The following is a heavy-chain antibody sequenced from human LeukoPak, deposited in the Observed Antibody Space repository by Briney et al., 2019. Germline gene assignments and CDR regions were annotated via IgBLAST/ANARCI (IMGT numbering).Heavy chain of an antibody. J-gene: IGHJ4*02. CDR1: GVSISNSRSF. D-gene: IGHD3-22*01. V-gene: IGHV4-39*01. CDR3: ARPQPGSSSGYVDF. Sequence: SETLSLTCTVSGVSISNSRSFWGWIRQPPGKGLEWIVSIFSGGNTYYNPSLSSRVSISIDMAKNQFSLKLTAVTAADTGFYYCARPQPGSSSGYVDFWGQGILVTVSS. CDR2: IFSGGNT.